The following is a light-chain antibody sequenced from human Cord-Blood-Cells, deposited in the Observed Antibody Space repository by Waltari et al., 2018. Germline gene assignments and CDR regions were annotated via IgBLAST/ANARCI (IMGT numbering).Light chain of an antibody. V-gene: IGLV2-8*01. CDR3: SSYAGSNNVV. CDR1: SSDVGGYNY. J-gene: IGLJ2*01. CDR2: EVS. Sequence: QSALTHPPSTTGSPGQSVTISCTGPSSDVGGYNYVSWYHQHPGKAPKLMIYEVSKLPSGVPDRFSGSKSGHTASLTVSGLQAEDEADYYCSSYAGSNNVVFGGGTKLTVL.